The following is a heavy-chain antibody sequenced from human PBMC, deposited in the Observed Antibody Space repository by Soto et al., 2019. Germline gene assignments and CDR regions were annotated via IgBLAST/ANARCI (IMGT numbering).Heavy chain of an antibody. D-gene: IGHD1-1*01. Sequence: QVQLQESGPGLVKPSQTLSLTCTVSGGSISSGGYYWSWIRQHPGKGLEWIGYIYYSASTYYNPSLNSRVTISVDTSKNQYSLKLSSVTAADTALYYCARWPQLEPRFDYWGQGTLVTVTS. J-gene: IGHJ4*02. CDR2: IYYSAST. CDR3: ARWPQLEPRFDY. CDR1: GGSISSGGYY. V-gene: IGHV4-31*03.